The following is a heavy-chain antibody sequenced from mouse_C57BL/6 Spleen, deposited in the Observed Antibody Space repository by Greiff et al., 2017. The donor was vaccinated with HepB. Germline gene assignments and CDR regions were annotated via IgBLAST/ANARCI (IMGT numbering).Heavy chain of an antibody. CDR1: GYAFSSYW. CDR3: ARTGTFAY. D-gene: IGHD4-1*01. Sequence: QVQLQQSGAELVKPGASVKISCKASGYAFSSYWMNWVKQRPGKGLEWIGQIYPGDGDTNYNGKFKGKATLTADKSSSTASMQLISLTSEDSAVYFCARTGTFAYWGQGTLVTVSA. J-gene: IGHJ3*01. V-gene: IGHV1-80*01. CDR2: IYPGDGDT.